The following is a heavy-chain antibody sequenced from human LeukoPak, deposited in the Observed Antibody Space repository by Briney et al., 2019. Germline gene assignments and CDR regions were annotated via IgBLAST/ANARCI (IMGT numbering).Heavy chain of an antibody. D-gene: IGHD2-21*02. CDR1: GYGFTSYW. J-gene: IGHJ5*02. CDR2: IYPGDSNS. Sequence: GESLKISCRGSGYGFTSYWIVWVRQMPGKGLEWMGVIYPGDSNSRYSPSFQGQVTISADNSISTAYLQWSSLKASDTAMYYCARHRGGDATFDPWGQGTLVTVSS. V-gene: IGHV5-51*01. CDR3: ARHRGGDATFDP.